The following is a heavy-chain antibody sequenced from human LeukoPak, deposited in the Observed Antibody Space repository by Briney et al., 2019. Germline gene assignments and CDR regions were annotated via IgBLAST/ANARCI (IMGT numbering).Heavy chain of an antibody. V-gene: IGHV3-23*01. CDR1: GFTFSSYA. CDR3: AREKSNWGYDY. Sequence: GGSLRLSCAAPGFTFSSYAMSWVRQAPGKGLEWVSSISGSGGSIYYADSVKGWFTISRDNSKNTLYLQMDSLRAEDTAVYYCAREKSNWGYDYWGQGTLVTVSS. D-gene: IGHD7-27*01. CDR2: ISGSGGSI. J-gene: IGHJ4*02.